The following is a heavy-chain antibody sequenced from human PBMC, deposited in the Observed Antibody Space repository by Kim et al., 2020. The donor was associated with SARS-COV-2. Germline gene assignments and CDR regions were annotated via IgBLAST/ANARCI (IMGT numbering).Heavy chain of an antibody. CDR1: GGTFSSYA. J-gene: IGHJ6*02. CDR2: IIPIFGTA. Sequence: SVKVSCKASGGTFSSYAISWVRQAPGQGLEWMGGIIPIFGTANYAQKFQGRVTITADESTSTAYMELSSLRSEDTAVYYCASHWGSGWYDYYYGMDVWGQGTTVTVSS. V-gene: IGHV1-69*13. CDR3: ASHWGSGWYDYYYGMDV. D-gene: IGHD6-19*01.